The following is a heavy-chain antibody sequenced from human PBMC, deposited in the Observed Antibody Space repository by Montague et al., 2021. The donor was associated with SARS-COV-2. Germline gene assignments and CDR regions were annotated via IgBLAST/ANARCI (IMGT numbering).Heavy chain of an antibody. CDR3: ARISGITSWYYDY. V-gene: IGHV4-61*01. CDR2: IYYTGST. CDR1: GGSVSSGSYY. D-gene: IGHD1-14*01. J-gene: IGHJ4*02. Sequence: SETLSLTCTVSGGSVSSGSYYWSWIRQPPGKGLQSIGYIYYTGSTNYNPSLQSRVTISVDSSKNQFSVRLNSVTAADTAVYYCARISGITSWYYDYWGQGTLVTVSS.